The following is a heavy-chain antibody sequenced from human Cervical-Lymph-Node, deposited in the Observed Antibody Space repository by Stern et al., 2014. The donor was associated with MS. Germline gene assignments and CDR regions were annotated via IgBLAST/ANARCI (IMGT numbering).Heavy chain of an antibody. CDR3: ARREDCGRTSGPCHWFDP. J-gene: IGHJ5*02. CDR1: GYSFTNYW. D-gene: IGHD2-2*01. Sequence: EVQLVQSGAEVKKPGESLKISCKGSGYSFTNYWIGWVRQMPGKGLEWMGIIYPGDSDTRYSPSFQGQVTISADKSISTAYLQWNSLEASDNAMYYCARREDCGRTSGPCHWFDPWGQGTLVTVSS. V-gene: IGHV5-51*01. CDR2: IYPGDSDT.